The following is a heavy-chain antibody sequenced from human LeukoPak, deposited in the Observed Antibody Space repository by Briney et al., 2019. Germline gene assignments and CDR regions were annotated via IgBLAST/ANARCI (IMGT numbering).Heavy chain of an antibody. J-gene: IGHJ4*02. CDR3: ATHRIAARYLNDY. D-gene: IGHD6-6*01. CDR2: FDPEDGET. Sequence: ASVRVSCRVSGYTLTELSMHWVRQAPGKGPEWMGGFDPEDGETIYAQKFQGRVTMTEDTSTDTAYMELSSLRSEDTAVYYCATHRIAARYLNDYWGQGTLVTVSS. CDR1: GYTLTELS. V-gene: IGHV1-24*01.